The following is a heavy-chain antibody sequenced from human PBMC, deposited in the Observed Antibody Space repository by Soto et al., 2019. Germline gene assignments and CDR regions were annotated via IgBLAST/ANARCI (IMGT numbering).Heavy chain of an antibody. D-gene: IGHD3-3*01. CDR3: ARLTSDITIFGVVIGEYYYYYGMDV. J-gene: IGHJ6*02. V-gene: IGHV1-18*01. Sequence: ASVTVSCKTCGYTFTSYGISWVRQAAGQGLEWVGWISGYNGNTNYAQKRQGRVTMTTDTSTSTAYMELRSLRSDDTAVYYCARLTSDITIFGVVIGEYYYYYGMDVWGQGTTVTVSS. CDR1: GYTFTSYG. CDR2: ISGYNGNT.